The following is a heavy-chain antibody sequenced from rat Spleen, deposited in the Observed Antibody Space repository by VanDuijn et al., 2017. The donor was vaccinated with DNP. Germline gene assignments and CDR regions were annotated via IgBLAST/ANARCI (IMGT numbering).Heavy chain of an antibody. CDR2: ITSSGGST. CDR3: ANYNYYDGTY. J-gene: IGHJ2*01. V-gene: IGHV5-31*01. CDR1: GFTFNNYW. Sequence: EVQLVESGGDLVQPGRSLILSCVASGFTFNNYWMTWIRQVPGKGLEWVASITSSGGSTYYPDSVKGRFTISRDNAENTVYLQMNSLRSEDTATYYCANYNYYDGTYWGQGVMVTVSS. D-gene: IGHD1-12*02.